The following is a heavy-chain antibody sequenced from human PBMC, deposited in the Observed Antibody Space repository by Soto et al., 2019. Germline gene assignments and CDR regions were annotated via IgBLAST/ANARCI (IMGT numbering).Heavy chain of an antibody. J-gene: IGHJ1*01. Sequence: EVQLLESGGGLVQPGGSLRLSCAASGFTFSSYAMSWVRQAPGKGLEWVSAISGSGGKTYYADSVKGRFTISRDNSKHTPDLQMSSLRAEDTAVYYCAKGWQWLSDWGQGTLVTVSS. V-gene: IGHV3-23*01. CDR3: AKGWQWLSD. CDR2: ISGSGGKT. CDR1: GFTFSSYA. D-gene: IGHD6-19*01.